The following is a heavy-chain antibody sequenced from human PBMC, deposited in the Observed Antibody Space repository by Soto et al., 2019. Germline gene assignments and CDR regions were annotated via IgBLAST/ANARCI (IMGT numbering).Heavy chain of an antibody. CDR2: ISYDGSNK. V-gene: IGHV3-30-3*01. CDR3: ARVSYYYDSSGYPDWYFDL. D-gene: IGHD3-22*01. Sequence: QVQLVESGGGVVQPGRSLRLSCAASGFTFSSYAMNWVRQAPGKGLEWVAVISYDGSNKYYADSVKGRFTISRDNSKNTLYLQMNSLRAEDTAVYYCARVSYYYDSSGYPDWYFDLWGRGTLVTVSS. J-gene: IGHJ2*01. CDR1: GFTFSSYA.